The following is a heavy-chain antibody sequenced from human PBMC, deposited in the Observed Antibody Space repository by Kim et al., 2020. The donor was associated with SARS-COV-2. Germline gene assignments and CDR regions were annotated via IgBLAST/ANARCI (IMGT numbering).Heavy chain of an antibody. CDR1: GGTFSSYA. D-gene: IGHD1-26*01. J-gene: IGHJ4*02. CDR3: ARDPKRWGLREVGYFDY. Sequence: SVKVSCKASGGTFSSYAISWVRQAPGQGLEWMGGIIPIFGTANYAQKFQGRVTITADESTSTAYMELSSLRSEDTAVYYCARDPKRWGLREVGYFDYWGQGTLVTVSS. CDR2: IIPIFGTA. V-gene: IGHV1-69*13.